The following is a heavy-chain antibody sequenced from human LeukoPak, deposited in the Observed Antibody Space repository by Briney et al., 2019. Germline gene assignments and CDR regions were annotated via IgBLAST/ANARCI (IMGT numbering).Heavy chain of an antibody. Sequence: ASVKVSCKASGGTFSSYAISWVRQAPGQGLEWMGRIIPILGIANYAQKFQGRVTITADKSTSTAYMELSSLRSEDTAVYYCARAYSRQQPVDYWGQGTLVTVSS. J-gene: IGHJ4*02. D-gene: IGHD6-13*01. CDR1: GGTFSSYA. V-gene: IGHV1-69*04. CDR3: ARAYSRQQPVDY. CDR2: IIPILGIA.